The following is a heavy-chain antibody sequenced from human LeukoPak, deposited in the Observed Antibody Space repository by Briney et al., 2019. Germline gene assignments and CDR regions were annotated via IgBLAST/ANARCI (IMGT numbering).Heavy chain of an antibody. CDR3: AKDHRYDSSGYAPDD. D-gene: IGHD3-22*01. CDR1: GFTFSSYS. J-gene: IGHJ4*02. CDR2: ISYDGSNK. V-gene: IGHV3-30*18. Sequence: PGGSLRLSCAASGFTFSSYSMHWVRQAPGKGLEWVAVISYDGSNKYYADSVKGRFTISRDNSKNTLYLQMNSLRAEDTAVYYCAKDHRYDSSGYAPDDWGQGTLVTVSS.